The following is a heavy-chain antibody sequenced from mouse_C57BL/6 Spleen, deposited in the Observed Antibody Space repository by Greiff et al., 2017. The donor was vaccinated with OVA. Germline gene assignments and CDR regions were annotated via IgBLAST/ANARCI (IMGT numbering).Heavy chain of an antibody. Sequence: EVKLVESGAELVRPGASVKLSCTASGFNIKDDYMHWVKQRPEQGLEWIGWIDPENGDTEYASKFQGKATITADTSSNTAYLQLSSLTSEDTAVYYCTTDSGLAWFAYWGQGTLVTVSA. V-gene: IGHV14-4*01. D-gene: IGHD3-2*02. CDR2: IDPENGDT. CDR1: GFNIKDDY. CDR3: TTDSGLAWFAY. J-gene: IGHJ3*01.